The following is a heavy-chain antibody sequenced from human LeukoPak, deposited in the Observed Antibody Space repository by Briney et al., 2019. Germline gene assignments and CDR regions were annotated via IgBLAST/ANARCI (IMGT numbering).Heavy chain of an antibody. J-gene: IGHJ4*02. CDR3: ARDDGSYYYDSSGQYHALAGY. CDR2: INPNSGGT. D-gene: IGHD3-22*01. V-gene: IGHV1-2*02. Sequence: GAAVKVSCKASGGTFSSYVISWVRQAPGQGLEWMGWINPNSGGTNYAQKFQGRVTMTRDTSISTAYRELSRLRSDDTAVYYCARDDGSYYYDSSGQYHALAGYWGQGTLVTVSS. CDR1: GGTFSSYV.